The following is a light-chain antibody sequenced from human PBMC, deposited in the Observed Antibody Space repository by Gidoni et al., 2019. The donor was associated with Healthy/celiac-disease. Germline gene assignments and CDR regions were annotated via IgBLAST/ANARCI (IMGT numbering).Light chain of an antibody. CDR1: QSLLDSDDGNTY. Sequence: ASISCRSSQSLLDSDDGNTYLDWYLQKPGQSPQLLIYTLSNRASGVPDRFRGSGSGTDFTLKISRVEAEDVGVYYCMQRIEFPYTFGQGTKLEIK. CDR2: TLS. CDR3: MQRIEFPYT. J-gene: IGKJ2*01. V-gene: IGKV2-40*01.